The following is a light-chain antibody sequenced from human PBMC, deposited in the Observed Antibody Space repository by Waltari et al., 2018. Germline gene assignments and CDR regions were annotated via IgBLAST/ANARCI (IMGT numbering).Light chain of an antibody. CDR1: QSINSW. CDR2: KAS. J-gene: IGKJ1*01. Sequence: DIQMTQSPSTLSASVGDRVTITCRASQSINSWLAWYQQKPGKAPNLLIYKASTLESGGPSRFSGSGSGTEFTLTISSLQPDDFATYYCQQYNSYSRTFGQGTKVEIK. CDR3: QQYNSYSRT. V-gene: IGKV1-5*03.